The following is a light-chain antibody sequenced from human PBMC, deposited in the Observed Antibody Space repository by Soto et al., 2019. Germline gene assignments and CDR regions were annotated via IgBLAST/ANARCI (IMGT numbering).Light chain of an antibody. CDR2: SNN. V-gene: IGLV1-44*01. CDR3: AAWDDSLNGAV. Sequence: QSVLTQPPSASGTPGQRVTISCSGSSSNIGSNNVNWYQQLPGTAPKVLIYSNNQRPSGVPDRFSGSKSGTSASLAISGLQSEDEADYYCAAWDDSLNGAVFGGGTMLTVL. CDR1: SSNIGSNN. J-gene: IGLJ2*01.